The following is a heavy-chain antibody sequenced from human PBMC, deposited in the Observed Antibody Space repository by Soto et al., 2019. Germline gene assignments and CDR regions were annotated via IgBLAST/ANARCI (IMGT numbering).Heavy chain of an antibody. D-gene: IGHD3-10*01. CDR3: ARDWDGSGAWGGFDP. V-gene: IGHV1-18*01. CDR1: GYTFTSYG. J-gene: IGHJ5*02. CDR2: ISAYNGNT. Sequence: QVQLVQSGAEVKKPGASVKVSCKASGYTFTSYGISWVRQAPGQGLEWMGWISAYNGNTNYAQKLQGRVTMTTDTSTSTADMELRSLRSDDTAVYYCARDWDGSGAWGGFDPWGQGTLVTVSS.